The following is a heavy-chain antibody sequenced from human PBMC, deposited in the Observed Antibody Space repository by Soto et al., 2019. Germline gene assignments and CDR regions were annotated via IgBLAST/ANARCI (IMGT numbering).Heavy chain of an antibody. CDR2: INHSGST. CDR3: ARGNWFDP. V-gene: IGHV4-34*01. J-gene: IGHJ5*02. Sequence: SETLSLTCAVYGGSFSGYYWSWIRQPPGKGLEWIGEINHSGSTNYNPSLKSRVTISVDTSKNQFSLKLSSVTAADTAVYYCARGNWFDPWGQGALVTVSS. CDR1: GGSFSGYY.